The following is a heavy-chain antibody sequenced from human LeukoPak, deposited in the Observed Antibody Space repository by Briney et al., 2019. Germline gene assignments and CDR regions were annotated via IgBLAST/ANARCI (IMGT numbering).Heavy chain of an antibody. CDR3: ARGRSVGYCSSTSCRPKKYYYYMDV. J-gene: IGHJ6*03. CDR1: GGSFSGYY. D-gene: IGHD2-2*01. CDR2: INHSGST. Sequence: SETLSLTCAVYGGSFSGYYWSWIRQPPGKGLEWIGEINHSGSTNYNPSLKSRVTISVDTSKNQFSPKLSSVTAADTAVYYCARGRSVGYCSSTSCRPKKYYYYMDVWGKGTTVTVSS. V-gene: IGHV4-34*01.